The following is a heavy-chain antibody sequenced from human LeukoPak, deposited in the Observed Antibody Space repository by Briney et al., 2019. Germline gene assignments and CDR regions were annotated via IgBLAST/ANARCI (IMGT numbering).Heavy chain of an antibody. CDR2: LSGSGGAT. CDR3: AKDYGDFGSSYFCAFDV. V-gene: IGHV3-23*01. J-gene: IGHJ3*01. Sequence: PGGSLRLSCVGSGFRFSSFAMSWVRQAPGKGLEWVSGLSGSGGATYYIDPAKGRFSISRDYSKNTMCLQMTNLRAEDTAVYYCAKDYGDFGSSYFCAFDVWGPGTMVTVSS. CDR1: GFRFSSFA. D-gene: IGHD3-10*01.